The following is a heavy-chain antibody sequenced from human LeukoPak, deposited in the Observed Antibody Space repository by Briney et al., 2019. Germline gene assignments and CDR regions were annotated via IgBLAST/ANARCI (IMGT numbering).Heavy chain of an antibody. CDR3: AKDGSSWPFFDS. V-gene: IGHV4-4*07. CDR2: FYTNGKT. CDR1: GGPFDSYS. Sequence: PSETLSLTCTVSGGPFDSYSWSWIRQPAGKGLEWIGRFYTNGKTNYNSSLKSRVTMSVDTSKNQFSLKLTSVTAADTAVYYCAKDGSSWPFFDSWGQGTLVTVSS. J-gene: IGHJ4*02. D-gene: IGHD6-13*01.